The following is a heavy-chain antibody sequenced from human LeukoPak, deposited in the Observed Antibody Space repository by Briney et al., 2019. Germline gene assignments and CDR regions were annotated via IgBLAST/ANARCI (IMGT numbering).Heavy chain of an antibody. CDR2: IYHSGST. Sequence: SETLSLTCAVSGGSISSGGYSWSWIRQPPGKGLEWIGYIYHSGSTYYNPSLKSRVTISVDRSKHQFSRKLSSVTAADTAVYYCASSVVTRSPFDYWGQGTLVTVSS. D-gene: IGHD4-23*01. J-gene: IGHJ4*02. V-gene: IGHV4-30-2*01. CDR1: GGSISSGGYS. CDR3: ASSVVTRSPFDY.